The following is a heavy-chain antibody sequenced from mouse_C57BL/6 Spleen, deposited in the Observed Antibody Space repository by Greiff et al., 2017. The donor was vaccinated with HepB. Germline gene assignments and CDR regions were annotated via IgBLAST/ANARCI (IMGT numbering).Heavy chain of an antibody. J-gene: IGHJ1*03. CDR1: GYTFTGYW. V-gene: IGHV1-9*01. CDR3: ARSVQITTVVSYWYFDV. D-gene: IGHD1-1*01. CDR2: ILPGSGST. Sequence: LMKPGASVKLSCKATGYTFTGYWIEWVKQRPGHGLEWIGEILPGSGSTNYNEKFKGKATFTADTSSNTAYMQLSSLTTEDSAIYYCARSVQITTVVSYWYFDVWGTGTTVTVSS.